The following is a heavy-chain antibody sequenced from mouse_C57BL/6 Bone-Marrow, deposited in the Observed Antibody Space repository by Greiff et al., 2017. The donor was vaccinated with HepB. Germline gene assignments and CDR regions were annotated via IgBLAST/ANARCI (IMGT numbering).Heavy chain of an antibody. J-gene: IGHJ1*03. CDR2: ISSGSSTI. D-gene: IGHD1-1*01. Sequence: EVQVVESGGGLVKPGGSLKLSCAASGFTFSDYGMHWVRQAPEKGLEWVAYISSGSSTIYYADTVKGRFTISRDNAKNTLFLQMTSLRSEDTAMYYCAREGADACYYVRYFGVWGTGTTVTVSS. CDR3: AREGADACYYVRYFGV. V-gene: IGHV5-17*01. CDR1: GFTFSDYG.